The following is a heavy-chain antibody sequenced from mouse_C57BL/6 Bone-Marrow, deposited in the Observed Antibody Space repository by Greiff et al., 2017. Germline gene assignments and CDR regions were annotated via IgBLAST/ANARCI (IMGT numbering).Heavy chain of an antibody. CDR2: ISDGGSYT. V-gene: IGHV5-4*03. CDR3: ARADSSDPAWFAY. J-gene: IGHJ3*01. CDR1: GFTFSSYA. D-gene: IGHD3-2*02. Sequence: EVKLVESGGGLVKPGGSLKLSCAASGFTFSSYAMSWVRQTPEKRLEWVATISDGGSYTYSPDNVKGRFTISRDNAKNNLYLQMSHLKSEDTAMYYCARADSSDPAWFAYWGQGTLVTVSA.